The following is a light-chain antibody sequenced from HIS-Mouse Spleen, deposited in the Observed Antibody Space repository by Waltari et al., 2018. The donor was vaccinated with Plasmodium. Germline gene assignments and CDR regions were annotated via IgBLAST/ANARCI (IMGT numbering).Light chain of an antibody. V-gene: IGKV3-20*01. CDR1: QSVSSSY. CDR3: QQYGSSSWT. J-gene: IGKJ1*01. CDR2: GAS. Sequence: EIVLTQSPGTLSLSPGERATLPCRASQSVSSSYLAWYPQKPGQAPRLLIYGASSRATGIPDRFSGSGSETDFTLTISRLEPEDFAVYYCQQYGSSSWTFGQGTKVEIK.